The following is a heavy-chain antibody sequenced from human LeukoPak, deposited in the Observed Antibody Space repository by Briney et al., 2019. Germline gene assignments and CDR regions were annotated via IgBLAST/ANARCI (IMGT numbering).Heavy chain of an antibody. CDR3: ARAPQGSSWSLRAFDI. CDR2: IIPIFGTG. D-gene: IGHD6-13*01. Sequence: SVKVSCKASGGTFSSYAFSWVRQAPGQGLEWMGGIIPIFGTGNYAQKFQGRVTITADESTSTAYMELSGLRSEDTAVYYCARAPQGSSWSLRAFDIWGQGTMVTVSS. J-gene: IGHJ3*02. CDR1: GGTFSSYA. V-gene: IGHV1-69*13.